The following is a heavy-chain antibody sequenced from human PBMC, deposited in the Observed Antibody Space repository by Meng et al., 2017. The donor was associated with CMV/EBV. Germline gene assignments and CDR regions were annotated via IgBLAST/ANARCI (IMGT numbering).Heavy chain of an antibody. D-gene: IGHD5-12*01. Sequence: FTFRSYAMNWVRQAPGKGLEWVTIISYDGSNKYYADSVKCRFTSSRDNSNTTLYLQMNSLRAEDTAVYYCARGYSAYDYRGANWFDPWGQGTLVRLL. CDR3: ARGYSAYDYRGANWFDP. CDR2: ISYDGSNK. J-gene: IGHJ5*02. CDR1: FTFRSYA. V-gene: IGHV3-30*04.